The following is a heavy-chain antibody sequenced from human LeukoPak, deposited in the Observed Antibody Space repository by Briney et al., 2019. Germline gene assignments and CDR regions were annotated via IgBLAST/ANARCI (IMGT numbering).Heavy chain of an antibody. V-gene: IGHV1-18*04. CDR3: ATTEKACCGGVCDNYHMDV. D-gene: IGHD2-21*02. J-gene: IGHJ6*03. Sequence: GASVKVSCKASGYTFTGYYMHWVRQAPGQGLEWMGWISSYSGNPMYAQTFQDRVTMTTDTSTSTAYMELRILRSEDTAMYYCATTEKACCGGVCDNYHMDVWGKGTTVIVSS. CDR1: GYTFTGYY. CDR2: ISSYSGNP.